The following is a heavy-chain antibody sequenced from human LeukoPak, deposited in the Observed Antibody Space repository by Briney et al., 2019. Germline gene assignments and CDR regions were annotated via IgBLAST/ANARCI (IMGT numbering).Heavy chain of an antibody. Sequence: GGSLRLSCAASGIIFSSYAMTWLRQAPGKGLEWVSSVSGNGDRTQYADSGKGRFTNSRDNSKNTLYLQMNSLRAEDTAVYYCAKDPNGDYVGAFDMWGQGTLVTVSP. D-gene: IGHD4-17*01. V-gene: IGHV3-23*01. CDR1: GIIFSSYA. J-gene: IGHJ3*02. CDR2: VSGNGDRT. CDR3: AKDPNGDYVGAFDM.